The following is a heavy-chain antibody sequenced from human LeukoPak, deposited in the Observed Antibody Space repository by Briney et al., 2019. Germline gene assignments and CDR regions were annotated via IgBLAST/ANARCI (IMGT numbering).Heavy chain of an antibody. CDR2: IYPGDSDT. D-gene: IGHD6-19*01. CDR3: ARQESSGWYYFDY. V-gene: IGHV5-51*01. Sequence: GESLQISCKGSGYSFTSYWIGWVRQMPGKGLEWMGIIYPGDSDTRYSPSFQGQVTISADKSISTAYLQWSSLKASDTAMHYCARQESSGWYYFDYWGQGTLVTVSS. J-gene: IGHJ4*02. CDR1: GYSFTSYW.